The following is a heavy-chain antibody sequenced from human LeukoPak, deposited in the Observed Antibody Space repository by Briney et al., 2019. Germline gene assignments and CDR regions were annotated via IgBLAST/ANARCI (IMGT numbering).Heavy chain of an antibody. CDR2: VYYSGST. CDR1: GGSISRYS. D-gene: IGHD3-10*01. J-gene: IGHJ3*02. CDR3: ARVIGSPGAFDI. V-gene: IGHV4-59*08. Sequence: SETLSLTCTVSGGSISRYSWSWIRQPPGKGLEWIGYVYYSGSTNYNPSLKSRVTISVDTSKKQFSLNLTSVTAADTAVYYCARVIGSPGAFDIWGQGTMVTVSS.